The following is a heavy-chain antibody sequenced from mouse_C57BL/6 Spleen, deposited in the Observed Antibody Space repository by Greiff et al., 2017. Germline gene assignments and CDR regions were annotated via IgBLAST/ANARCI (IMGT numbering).Heavy chain of an antibody. J-gene: IGHJ2*01. CDR1: GYTFTSYW. CDR2: IDPSDSYT. V-gene: IGHV1-69*01. Sequence: VQLQQPGAELVMPGASVKLSCKASGYTFTSYWMHWVKQRPGQGLEWIGEIDPSDSYTNYNQKFKGKSTLTVDKSSSTSYMQLSSLTSEDSAVSGVSSSDYCRGKSFDYWGQGTPLTVSA. CDR3: SSSDYCRGKSFDY. D-gene: IGHD3-1*01.